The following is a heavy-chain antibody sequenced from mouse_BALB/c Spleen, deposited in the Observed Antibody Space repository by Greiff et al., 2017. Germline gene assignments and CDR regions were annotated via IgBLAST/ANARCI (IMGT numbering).Heavy chain of an antibody. Sequence: EVMLVESGGGLVQPGGSRKLSCAASGFTFSSFGMHWVRQAPEKGLEWVAYISSGSSTIYYADTVKGRFTISRDNPKNTLFLQMTSLRSEDTAMYYCAREGYYYGHYAMDYWGQGTSVTVSS. D-gene: IGHD1-1*01. V-gene: IGHV5-17*02. CDR3: AREGYYYGHYAMDY. J-gene: IGHJ4*01. CDR1: GFTFSSFG. CDR2: ISSGSSTI.